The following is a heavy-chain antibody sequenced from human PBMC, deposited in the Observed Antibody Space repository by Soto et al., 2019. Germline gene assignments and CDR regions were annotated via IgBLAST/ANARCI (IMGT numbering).Heavy chain of an antibody. CDR3: ARTYYYGSGSSSDDAFDI. D-gene: IGHD3-10*01. V-gene: IGHV1-18*01. J-gene: IGHJ3*02. CDR1: GYTFTSYG. CDR2: ISAYNGNT. Sequence: GASVKVSCKASGYTFTSYGISWVRQAPGQGLEWMGWISAYNGNTNYAQKLQGRVTMTTDTSTSTAYMELRSLRSDDTVVYYCARTYYYGSGSSSDDAFDIWGQGTMVTVSS.